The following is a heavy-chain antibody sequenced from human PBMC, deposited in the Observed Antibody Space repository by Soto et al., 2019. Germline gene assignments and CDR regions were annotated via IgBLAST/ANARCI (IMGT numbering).Heavy chain of an antibody. V-gene: IGHV3-23*01. D-gene: IGHD6-13*01. CDR3: AKDTGYSSSWYGSTIDY. CDR1: GFTFSSYA. CDR2: ISGSGGGT. J-gene: IGHJ4*02. Sequence: GGSLRLSCAASGFTFSSYAISWVRQAPGKGLEWVSAISGSGGGTYYADSVKGRFTISRDNSKNTLYLQMNSLRAEDTAVYYCAKDTGYSSSWYGSTIDYWGQGTLVTVSS.